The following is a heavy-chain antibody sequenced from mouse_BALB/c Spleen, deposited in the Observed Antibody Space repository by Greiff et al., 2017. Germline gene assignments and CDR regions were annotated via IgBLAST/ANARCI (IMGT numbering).Heavy chain of an antibody. J-gene: IGHJ4*01. V-gene: IGHV1-67*01. Sequence: VQLQQSGAELVRPGVSVKISCKGSGYTFTDYAMHWVKQSHAKSLEWIGVISTYYGDASYNQKFKGKATMTVDKSSSTAYMELARLTSEDSAIYYCASYYYGSSYEINYAMDYWGQGTSVTVSS. CDR1: GYTFTDYA. CDR2: ISTYYGDA. D-gene: IGHD1-1*01. CDR3: ASYYYGSSYEINYAMDY.